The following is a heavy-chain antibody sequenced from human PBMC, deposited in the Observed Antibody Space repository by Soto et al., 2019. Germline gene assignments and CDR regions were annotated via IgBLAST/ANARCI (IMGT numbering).Heavy chain of an antibody. CDR2: ISSSSSAI. V-gene: IGHV3-48*02. CDR3: ARNYGDYGNWFDP. Sequence: EVQLVESGGGLVQPGESLRLSCAASGFTFSSYSMNWLRQAPGKGLEWVSYISSSSSAIYYADSVKGRFTISRDNAKNSLSLQMNSLRDEDTAVYYCARNYGDYGNWFDPWGQGTLVTVSS. D-gene: IGHD4-17*01. CDR1: GFTFSSYS. J-gene: IGHJ5*02.